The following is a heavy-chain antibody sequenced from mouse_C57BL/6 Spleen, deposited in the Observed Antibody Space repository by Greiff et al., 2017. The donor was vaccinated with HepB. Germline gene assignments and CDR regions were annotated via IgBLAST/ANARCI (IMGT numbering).Heavy chain of an antibody. D-gene: IGHD1-1*01. Sequence: VQLQQSGAELVRPGASVKLSCKASGYTFTDYYINWVKQRPGQGLEWIARIYPGSGNTYYNEKFKGKAPLTAEKSSSTAYMQLSSLTSEYSAVYCCARWGYYGSRYFDVWGTGTTVTVSS. V-gene: IGHV1-76*01. J-gene: IGHJ1*03. CDR1: GYTFTDYY. CDR3: ARWGYYGSRYFDV. CDR2: IYPGSGNT.